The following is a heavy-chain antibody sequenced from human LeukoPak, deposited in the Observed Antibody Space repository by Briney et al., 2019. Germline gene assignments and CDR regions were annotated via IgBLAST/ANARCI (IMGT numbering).Heavy chain of an antibody. CDR2: INPNSGGT. J-gene: IGHJ4*02. Sequence: MXXXRQAPGXGLEWMGWINPNSGGTNYAQKFQGRVTMTRDTSISTAYMELSRLRSDDTAVYYCARVRGSWYFDYWGQGTLVTVSS. V-gene: IGHV1-2*02. D-gene: IGHD6-13*01. CDR3: ARVRGSWYFDY.